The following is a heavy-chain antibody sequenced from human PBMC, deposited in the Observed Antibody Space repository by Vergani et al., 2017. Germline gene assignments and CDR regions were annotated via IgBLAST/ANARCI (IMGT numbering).Heavy chain of an antibody. D-gene: IGHD3-16*01. V-gene: IGHV3-48*01. CDR3: ARTVYSHLYYHMDV. J-gene: IGHJ6*04. CDR2: ISISSSPI. CDR1: GFTFSSYS. Sequence: EVQLVESGGGLVQPGGSLRLSCAASGFTFSSYSMNWVRQAPGKGLEWISYISISSSPIYYADSVKGRFTISRDNAKNSLSLQMNSLRAEDTAVYYCARTVYSHLYYHMDVWGKGTTVTVSS.